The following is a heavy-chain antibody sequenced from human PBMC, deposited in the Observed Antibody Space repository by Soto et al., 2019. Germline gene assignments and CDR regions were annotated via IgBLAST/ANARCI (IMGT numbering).Heavy chain of an antibody. Sequence: PGGSLGLSCAAYGFTFSSYAMSWVRQAPGKGLEWVSGISGSGDSTYYADSVKGRFTISRDNSKNTLYLQMNSLRAEDTAVYYCAKAVPGIAVAGTGYFQHWGQGT. CDR3: AKAVPGIAVAGTGYFQH. CDR1: GFTFSSYA. D-gene: IGHD6-19*01. V-gene: IGHV3-23*01. CDR2: ISGSGDST. J-gene: IGHJ1*01.